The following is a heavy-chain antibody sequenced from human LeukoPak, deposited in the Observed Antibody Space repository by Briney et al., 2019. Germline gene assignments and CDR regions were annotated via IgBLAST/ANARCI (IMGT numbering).Heavy chain of an antibody. J-gene: IGHJ5*02. CDR1: GGSINSSSYY. Sequence: SETLFLTCTVSGGSINSSSYYWGCIRQPPGKGLEWIGSIYYSGSTYYNPSLKSRVTISVDTSKNQFSLKLSSVTAADTAVYYCASKPTTPLYYYDSSGHPGPWGHGALVTVSS. CDR3: ASKPTTPLYYYDSSGHPGP. CDR2: IYYSGST. D-gene: IGHD3-22*01. V-gene: IGHV4-39*01.